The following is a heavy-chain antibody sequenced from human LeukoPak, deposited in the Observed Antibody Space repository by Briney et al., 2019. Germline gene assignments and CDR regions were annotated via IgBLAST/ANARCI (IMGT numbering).Heavy chain of an antibody. CDR1: GGTFISYA. CDR3: ARVGGPNDDFDY. J-gene: IGHJ4*02. D-gene: IGHD1-1*01. CDR2: IIPIFGTA. Sequence: ASVKVSCKASGGTFISYAISWVRQAPGQGLEWMGGIIPIFGTANYAQKFQGRVTITADESTSTAYMELSSLRSEDTAVYYCARVGGPNDDFDYWGQGTLVTVSS. V-gene: IGHV1-69*13.